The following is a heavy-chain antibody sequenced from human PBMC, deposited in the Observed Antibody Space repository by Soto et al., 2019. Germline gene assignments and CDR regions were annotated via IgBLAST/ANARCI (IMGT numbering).Heavy chain of an antibody. CDR2: IWYDGSNK. CDR1: GFTFSSYG. J-gene: IGHJ6*02. Sequence: PGGSLRLSCAASGFTFSSYGMHWVRQAPGQGLDWVAVIWYDGSNKYYADSVKGRFTISRDNSKNTLYLQMNSLRAEDTAVYYCARSLLRFLEWYCFGMDVWGQGTTVTVSS. D-gene: IGHD3-3*01. CDR3: ARSLLRFLEWYCFGMDV. V-gene: IGHV3-33*01.